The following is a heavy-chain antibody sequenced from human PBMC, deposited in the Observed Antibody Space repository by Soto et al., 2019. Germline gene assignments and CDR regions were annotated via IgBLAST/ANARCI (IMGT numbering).Heavy chain of an antibody. CDR2: IWYDGSNK. D-gene: IGHD2-15*01. J-gene: IGHJ4*02. V-gene: IGHV3-33*08. Sequence: GGSLRLSCAASGFTFRNYGMHWVRQAPGKGLEWVAVIWYDGSNKYYADSVKGRFTISRDNSKNTLYLQMNSLRAEDTAVYYCARDCRSTIGGIDYWGQGTLVTVSS. CDR3: ARDCRSTIGGIDY. CDR1: GFTFRNYG.